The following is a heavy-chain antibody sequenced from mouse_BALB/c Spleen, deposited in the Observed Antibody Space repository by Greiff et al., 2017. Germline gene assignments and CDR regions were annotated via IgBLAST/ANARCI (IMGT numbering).Heavy chain of an antibody. CDR1: GFTFTDYY. J-gene: IGHJ4*01. V-gene: IGHV7-3*02. CDR3: ARDGNYAMDY. CDR2: IRNKANGYTT. Sequence: EVMLVESGGGLVQPGGSLRLSCATSGFTFTDYYMSWVCQPPGKALEWLGFIRNKANGYTTEYSASVKGRFTISRDNSQSILYLQMNTLRAEDSATYYCARDGNYAMDYWGQGTSVTVSS.